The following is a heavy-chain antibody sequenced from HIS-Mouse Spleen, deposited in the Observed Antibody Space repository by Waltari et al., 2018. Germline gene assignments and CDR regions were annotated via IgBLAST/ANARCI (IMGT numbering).Heavy chain of an antibody. V-gene: IGHV3-23*01. Sequence: ADSVKGRFTISRDNSKNTLYLQMNSLRAEDTAVYYCAKIPPAFVVGASFDYWGQGTLVTVSS. CDR3: AKIPPAFVVGASFDY. J-gene: IGHJ4*02. D-gene: IGHD1-26*01.